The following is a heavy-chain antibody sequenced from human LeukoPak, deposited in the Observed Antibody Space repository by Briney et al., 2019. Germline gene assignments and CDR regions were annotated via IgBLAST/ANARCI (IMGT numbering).Heavy chain of an antibody. CDR1: GGSISSSSYY. CDR3: ARDMELELGFDY. CDR2: IYYSGST. Sequence: PSETLSLTCTVSGGSISSSSYYWGWIRQPPGKGLEWIGSIYYSGSTYYNPSLKSRVTISVDTSKNQFSLKLSSVTAADTAVYYCARDMELELGFDYWGQGTLVTVSS. D-gene: IGHD1-7*01. V-gene: IGHV4-39*07. J-gene: IGHJ4*02.